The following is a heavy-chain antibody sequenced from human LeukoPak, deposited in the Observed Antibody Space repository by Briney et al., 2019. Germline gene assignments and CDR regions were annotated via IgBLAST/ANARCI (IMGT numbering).Heavy chain of an antibody. J-gene: IGHJ6*02. CDR2: INPNSGGT. Sequence: ASVKVSCKASGYTFTGYYMHWVRQAPGQGLEWRGWINPNSGGTNYAQKFQGRVTMTRDTSISTAYMELSRLRSDDTAVYYCARDPLLHCSSTSCYYYYGMDVSGQGTTVTVSS. D-gene: IGHD2-2*01. CDR1: GYTFTGYY. CDR3: ARDPLLHCSSTSCYYYYGMDV. V-gene: IGHV1-2*02.